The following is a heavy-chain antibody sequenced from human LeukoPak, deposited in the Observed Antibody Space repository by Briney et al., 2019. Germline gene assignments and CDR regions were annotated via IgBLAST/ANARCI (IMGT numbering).Heavy chain of an antibody. CDR2: ISAYNGNT. CDR1: GYTFNGHY. D-gene: IGHD3-22*01. Sequence: ASVKVSCKASGYTFNGHYIHWVRQAPGQGLEWMGWISAYNGNTNYAQKLQGRVTMTTDTSTSTAYMELRSLRSDDTAVYYCARDRGYDSGPDYWGQGTLVTVSS. J-gene: IGHJ4*02. V-gene: IGHV1-18*04. CDR3: ARDRGYDSGPDY.